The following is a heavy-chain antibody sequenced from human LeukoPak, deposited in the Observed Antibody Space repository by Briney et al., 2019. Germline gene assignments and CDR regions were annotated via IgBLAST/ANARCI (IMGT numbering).Heavy chain of an antibody. J-gene: IGHJ6*02. CDR3: AKACRAPPYIVLMSYGMDV. CDR1: GFTFSSYA. CDR2: ISGSGGST. Sequence: GGSLRLSCAASGFTFSSYAMHWVRQAPGKGLEWVSAISGSGGSTYYADSVKGRFTISRDNSKNTLYLQMNSLRAEDTAVYYCAKACRAPPYIVLMSYGMDVWGQGTTVTVSS. D-gene: IGHD2-8*01. V-gene: IGHV3-23*01.